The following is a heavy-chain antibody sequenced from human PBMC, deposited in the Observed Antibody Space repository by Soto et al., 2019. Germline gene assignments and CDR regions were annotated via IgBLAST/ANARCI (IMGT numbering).Heavy chain of an antibody. V-gene: IGHV3-11*03. Sequence: QVQLLESGGGLVKPGGSLRLSCAASGFSVSAYYMGWIRQPPGKGLEWISYISGDSVDTNHADSVKGRFTISRDNAKNSLYLQMNSRRAEDTAVYFCATGQQVRMADIWGQGTMVTVSS. J-gene: IGHJ3*02. CDR3: ATGQQVRMADI. CDR2: ISGDSVDT. D-gene: IGHD6-13*01. CDR1: GFSVSAYY.